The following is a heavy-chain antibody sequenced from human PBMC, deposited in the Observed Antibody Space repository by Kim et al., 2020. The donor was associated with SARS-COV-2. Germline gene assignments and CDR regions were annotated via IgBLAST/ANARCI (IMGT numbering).Heavy chain of an antibody. J-gene: IGHJ4*02. V-gene: IGHV4-34*01. CDR3: AGGIQLWLDY. CDR1: GGSFSGYY. CDR2: INHSGST. D-gene: IGHD5-18*01. Sequence: SETLSLTCAVYGGSFSGYYWSWIRQPPGKGLEWIGEINHSGSTNYNPSLKSRVTISVDTSKNQFSLKLSSVTAADTAVYYCAGGIQLWLDYWGQGTLVTVSS.